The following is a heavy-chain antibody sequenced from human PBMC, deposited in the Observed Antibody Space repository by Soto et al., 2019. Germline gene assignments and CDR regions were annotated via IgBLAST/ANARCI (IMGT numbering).Heavy chain of an antibody. V-gene: IGHV3-53*01. CDR3: ATHPPSIAAAGHYYYYYGMDV. Sequence: GGSLRLSCAASGFTVSSNYMSWVRQAPGKGLEWVSVIYSGGSTYYADSVKGRFTISRDNSKNTLYLQMNSLRAEDTAVYYCATHPPSIAAAGHYYYYYGMDVWGQGTTVTVSS. D-gene: IGHD6-13*01. CDR1: GFTVSSNY. J-gene: IGHJ6*02. CDR2: IYSGGST.